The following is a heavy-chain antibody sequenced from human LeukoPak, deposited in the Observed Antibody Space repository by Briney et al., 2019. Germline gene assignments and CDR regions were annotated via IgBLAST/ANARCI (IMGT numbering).Heavy chain of an antibody. CDR3: AKDRSIGTYYTFDH. CDR2: ISGSPGST. Sequence: GGSLRLSCAASGFTFNDYYMSWIRQAPGKGLEWVSAISGSPGSTYYADSVKGRFTVSRDTSKNSLYLQMSSLTAADTAVYYCAKDRSIGTYYTFDHWGQGTLVTVSS. D-gene: IGHD1-26*01. CDR1: GFTFNDYY. J-gene: IGHJ4*02. V-gene: IGHV3-23*01.